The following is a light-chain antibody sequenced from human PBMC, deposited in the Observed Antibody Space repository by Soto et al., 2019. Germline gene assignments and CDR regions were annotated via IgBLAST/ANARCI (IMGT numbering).Light chain of an antibody. Sequence: DIVMNLSPDSLAVSLGERATINCKPRQSLLLSSANKNYLAWYQQKPGQPPKLLIYWASTRESGVPDRFSGSGSGTDFTLTISSLQAEDVAVYYCQQYYNNPLTFGGGTKV. V-gene: IGKV4-1*01. J-gene: IGKJ4*01. CDR2: WAS. CDR3: QQYYNNPLT. CDR1: QSLLLSSANKNY.